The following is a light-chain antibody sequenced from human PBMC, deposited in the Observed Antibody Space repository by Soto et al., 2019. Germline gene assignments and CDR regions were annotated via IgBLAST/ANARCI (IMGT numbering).Light chain of an antibody. V-gene: IGKV1-8*01. CDR3: QQYYSYPRT. CDR2: AAS. Sequence: AIRMTQSPSSFSASTGDRVTITCRASQGISSYLAWYQQKPGKAPKLLIYAASTLQIGVPSRFSGSGSGTDFTLTISCLQSEDFATYYCQQYYSYPRTFGQGTKVEIK. J-gene: IGKJ1*01. CDR1: QGISSY.